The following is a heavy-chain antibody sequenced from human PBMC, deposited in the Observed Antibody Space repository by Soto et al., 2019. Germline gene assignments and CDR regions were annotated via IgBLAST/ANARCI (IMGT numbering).Heavy chain of an antibody. CDR3: AKERVNWNDLYAFDI. J-gene: IGHJ3*02. Sequence: GESLKISCAASGFTFSSYDMHWVRQAPGKGLEWVAVISYDGSNKYYADSVKGRFTISRDNSKNTLYLQMNSLRAEDTAVYYCAKERVNWNDLYAFDIWGQGTMVTVSS. D-gene: IGHD1-1*01. CDR2: ISYDGSNK. CDR1: GFTFSSYD. V-gene: IGHV3-30*18.